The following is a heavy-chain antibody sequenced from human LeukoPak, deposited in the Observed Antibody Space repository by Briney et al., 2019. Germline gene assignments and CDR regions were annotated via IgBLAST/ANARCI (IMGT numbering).Heavy chain of an antibody. V-gene: IGHV4-59*01. CDR1: GGSISSYY. D-gene: IGHD5-18*01. J-gene: IGHJ6*02. CDR3: ARSVDTAMGGYYYYYGMDV. Sequence: SETLSLTCTVSGGSISSYYWSWIRQPPGKGLEWIGYIYYSGSTNYNPSLKSRVTISVDTSKNQFSLKLSSVTAADTAVYYCARSVDTAMGGYYYYYGMDVWGQGTTVTVSS. CDR2: IYYSGST.